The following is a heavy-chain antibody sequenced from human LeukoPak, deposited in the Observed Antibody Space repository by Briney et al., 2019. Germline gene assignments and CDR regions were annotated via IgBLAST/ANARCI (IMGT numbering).Heavy chain of an antibody. J-gene: IGHJ4*02. CDR1: GGSISSSSYY. CDR2: SYYSGST. CDR3: TRQLWFGESKDY. V-gene: IGHV4-39*01. D-gene: IGHD3-10*01. Sequence: SETLSLTCTVSGGSISSSSYYWGWIRQPPGKGLEWIGSSYYSGSTSYNPSLKSRVTLSVDTSKNQFSLRLSSVTAADTAVYYCTRQLWFGESKDYWGQGTLVTVSS.